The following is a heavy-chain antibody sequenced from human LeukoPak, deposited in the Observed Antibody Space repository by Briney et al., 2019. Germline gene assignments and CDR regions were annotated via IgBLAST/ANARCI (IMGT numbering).Heavy chain of an antibody. CDR3: ARGPLWGATYVAAATYYFDY. CDR1: GGSFSGYY. D-gene: IGHD1-26*01. CDR2: INHSGST. J-gene: IGHJ4*02. Sequence: PSETLSLTCAVYGGSFSGYYWNWIRQPPGKGLEWIGEINHSGSTKYNPSLKSRVTISVDTSKNQFSLRLTSVTAADTAVYYRARGPLWGATYVAAATYYFDYWGQGTLVTVSS. V-gene: IGHV4-34*01.